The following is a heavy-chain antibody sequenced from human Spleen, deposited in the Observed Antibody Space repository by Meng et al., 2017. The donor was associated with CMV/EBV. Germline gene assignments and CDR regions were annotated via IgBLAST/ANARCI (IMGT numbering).Heavy chain of an antibody. Sequence: SGSTFTGYCIAWVRQMPGKGLEWMGVIYPGDSDTRYSPSFQGQVTMSADKSISTAYLQWSSLKASDTAMYYCARRPMYCSNISCYKDWGQGTLVTVSS. J-gene: IGHJ4*02. CDR1: GSTFTGYC. CDR2: IYPGDSDT. V-gene: IGHV5-51*01. CDR3: ARRPMYCSNISCYKD. D-gene: IGHD2-2*02.